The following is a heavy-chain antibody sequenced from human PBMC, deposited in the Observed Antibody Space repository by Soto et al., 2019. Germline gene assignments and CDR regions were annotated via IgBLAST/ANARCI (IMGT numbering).Heavy chain of an antibody. J-gene: IGHJ4*02. CDR1: GGTFSSYS. V-gene: IGHV1-69*01. D-gene: IGHD1-26*01. CDR3: ARDGGRHSGGIDY. CDR2: IIPIFGTA. Sequence: QVQLVQSGAEVKKPGSSVEGSCKASGGTFSSYSINWVRQAPGQGLEWMGEIIPIFGTANYAQKFQGRVTITADESTSTAYMQLSSLRSEDTAVYYCARDGGRHSGGIDYWGQGTLVTVSS.